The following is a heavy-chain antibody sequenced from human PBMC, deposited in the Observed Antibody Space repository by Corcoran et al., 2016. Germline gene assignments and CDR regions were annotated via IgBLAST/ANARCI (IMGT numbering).Heavy chain of an antibody. CDR2: IKSKTDGGTT. V-gene: IGHV3-15*01. CDR1: GFTFSNAW. D-gene: IGHD5-18*01. CDR3: TTPYTVDTKFWDY. J-gene: IGHJ4*02. Sequence: EVQLVESGGGLVKPGGSLRLSCAASGFTFSNAWMSWVRQAPGKGLEWVGRIKSKTDGGTTDYAAPVKGRFTISRDDSKNTLYLQMNSLKTEDTAVYYCTTPYTVDTKFWDYWGQGTLVTVSS.